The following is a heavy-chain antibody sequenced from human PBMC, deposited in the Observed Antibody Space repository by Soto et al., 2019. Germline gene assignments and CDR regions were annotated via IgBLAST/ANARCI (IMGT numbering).Heavy chain of an antibody. Sequence: ASVKFSCKASGYTFTSYYMHWVRQAPGQGLEWMGIINPSGGSTSYAQKFQGRVTMTRDTSTSTVYMELRSLRSEDTAVYYCARGYSSGWYKDYWGQGTLVTVSS. V-gene: IGHV1-46*01. CDR2: INPSGGST. CDR1: GYTFTSYY. D-gene: IGHD6-19*01. J-gene: IGHJ4*02. CDR3: ARGYSSGWYKDY.